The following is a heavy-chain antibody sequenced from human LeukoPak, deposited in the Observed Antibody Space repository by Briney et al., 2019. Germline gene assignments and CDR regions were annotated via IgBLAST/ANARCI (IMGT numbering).Heavy chain of an antibody. CDR3: ARLHCSGDSCLSPAIFRPGSYYGMDV. CDR2: IYYSGST. CDR1: GGSFSSSSYY. V-gene: IGHV4-39*01. Sequence: SETLSLTCTVSGGSFSSSSYYWGWIRQPPGKGLEWSGSIYYSGSTYYNPSLKSRVTISVDTSKNQFSLKLSSVTAADTAVYYWARLHCSGDSCLSPAIFRPGSYYGMDVWGQGTSVTVSS. D-gene: IGHD2-15*01. J-gene: IGHJ6*02.